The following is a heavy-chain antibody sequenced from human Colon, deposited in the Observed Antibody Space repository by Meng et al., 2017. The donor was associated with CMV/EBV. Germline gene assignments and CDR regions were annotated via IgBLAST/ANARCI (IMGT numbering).Heavy chain of an antibody. CDR3: ARGYCSSTSCYSSWFDP. J-gene: IGHJ5*02. V-gene: IGHV4-39*07. D-gene: IGHD2-2*02. CDR2: IYYSGST. Sequence: WVRQAPGKGLEWIGSIYYSGSTYYNPSLKSRVTISVDTSKNQFSLKLSSVTAADTAVYYCARGYCSSTSCYSSWFDPWGQGTLVTVSS.